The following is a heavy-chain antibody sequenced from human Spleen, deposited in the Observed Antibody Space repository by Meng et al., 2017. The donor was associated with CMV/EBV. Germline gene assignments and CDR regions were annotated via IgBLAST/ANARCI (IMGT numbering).Heavy chain of an antibody. CDR3: ARAVAGRQVDY. V-gene: IGHV3-66*02. Sequence: GGSLRLSCAASGFIFSNYVMSWVRQAPGKGLEWVSVIYSGGSTYYADSVKGRFTISRDNSKNTLYLQMNSLRAEDTAVYYCARAVAGRQVDYWGQGTLVTVSS. CDR2: IYSGGST. D-gene: IGHD6-19*01. CDR1: GFIFSNYV. J-gene: IGHJ4*02.